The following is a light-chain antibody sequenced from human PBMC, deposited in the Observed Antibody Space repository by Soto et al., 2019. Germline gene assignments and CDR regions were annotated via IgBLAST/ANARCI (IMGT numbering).Light chain of an antibody. J-gene: IGLJ2*01. Sequence: QSVLTQPPSASGTPGQRVTISCSGSGSSIGTNTVNWYRQLPGTAPKLLIYGNNQRPSGVPDRFSGSKSGTSASLAISGLQSEDEADYYCAAWDGSLNNVLFGGGTKGTVL. V-gene: IGLV1-44*01. CDR3: AAWDGSLNNVL. CDR1: GSSIGTNT. CDR2: GNN.